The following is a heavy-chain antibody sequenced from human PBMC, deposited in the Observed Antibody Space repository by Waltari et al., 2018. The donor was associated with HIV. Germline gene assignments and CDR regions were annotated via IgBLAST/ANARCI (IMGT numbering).Heavy chain of an antibody. D-gene: IGHD2-8*01. V-gene: IGHV5-51*03. J-gene: IGHJ4*02. CDR2: SYPGDSDT. CDR3: TKGMYANEDYFGY. Sequence: EVQLVQSGAQVKKPGESLKISCKASGYSFTTYWIGWVRQLPGKGLEWMGISYPGDSDTRDSPSFQGQVTISADKSISTAYLQWSSLQASDTAMYYCTKGMYANEDYFGYWGQGTLVTVSS. CDR1: GYSFTTYW.